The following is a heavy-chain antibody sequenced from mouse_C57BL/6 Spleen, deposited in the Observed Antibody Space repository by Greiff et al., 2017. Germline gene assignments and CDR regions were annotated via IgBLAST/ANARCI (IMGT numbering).Heavy chain of an antibody. D-gene: IGHD5-1-1*01. CDR1: GFTFSSYT. CDR3: AKHEIRDDFDY. J-gene: IGHJ2*01. Sequence: EVQGVESGGGLVKPGGSLKLSCAASGFTFSSYTMSWVRQTPEKRLEWVATISGGGGNTYYPDSVMGRFTISRDNAKNTLYLQMSSLRAEDTALYYCAKHEIRDDFDYWGEGTTLTVSS. CDR2: ISGGGGNT. V-gene: IGHV5-9*01.